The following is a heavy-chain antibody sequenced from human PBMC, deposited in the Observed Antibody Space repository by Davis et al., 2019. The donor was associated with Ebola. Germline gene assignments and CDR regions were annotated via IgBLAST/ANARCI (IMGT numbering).Heavy chain of an antibody. CDR2: MWYDGSKQ. D-gene: IGHD5-24*01. CDR1: GFTFSRSG. J-gene: IGHJ6*02. Sequence: GGSLKISCAASGFTFSRSGMHWVRQAPGKGLEWVAVMWYDGSKQYYAESVEGRFTISRDTSTNTLYLQLNSLRAEDTAVYYCARGGGTISVSGVVAWGQGTTVTVSS. V-gene: IGHV3-33*01. CDR3: ARGGGTISVSGVVA.